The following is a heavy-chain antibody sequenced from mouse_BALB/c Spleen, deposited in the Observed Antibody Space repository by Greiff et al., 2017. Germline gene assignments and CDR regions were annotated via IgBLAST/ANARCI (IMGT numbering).Heavy chain of an antibody. Sequence: VKLVESGPGLVAPSQSLSITCTVSGFSLTSYGVHWVRQPPGKGLEWLGVIWAGGSTNYNSALMSRLSISKDNSKSQVFLKMNSLQTDDTAMYYRARGGGGYDGSWFAYWGQGTLVTVSA. V-gene: IGHV2-9*02. J-gene: IGHJ3*01. D-gene: IGHD2-2*01. CDR1: GFSLTSYG. CDR2: IWAGGST. CDR3: ARGGGGYDGSWFAY.